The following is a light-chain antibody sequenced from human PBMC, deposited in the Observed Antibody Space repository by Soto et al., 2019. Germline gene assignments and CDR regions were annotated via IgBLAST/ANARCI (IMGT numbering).Light chain of an antibody. J-gene: IGKJ1*01. CDR2: DAS. Sequence: DVQMTQSPSSLSASIGDRVTITCQASHDIRKYLNWYQQKPGKAPDLLIHDASNLETGVPSRFSGSGSGTLFTFTISSLQPEDIATYYCQQYDKLVTFGRGTKV. CDR3: QQYDKLVT. V-gene: IGKV1-33*01. CDR1: HDIRKY.